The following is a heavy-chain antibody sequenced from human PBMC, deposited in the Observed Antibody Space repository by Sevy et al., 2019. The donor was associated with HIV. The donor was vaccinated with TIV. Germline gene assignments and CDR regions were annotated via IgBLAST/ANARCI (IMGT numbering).Heavy chain of an antibody. V-gene: IGHV3-7*03. Sequence: GGSLRLSCAASGFTFSSYWMSWVRQAPGKGLEWVANIKQDGSEKYYVDSVKGRFTISRDNAKNSLYLQMNSLRAEDTAVYYCARANYYDSSGSGGFDIWGQGTMVTVSS. D-gene: IGHD3-22*01. J-gene: IGHJ3*02. CDR2: IKQDGSEK. CDR1: GFTFSSYW. CDR3: ARANYYDSSGSGGFDI.